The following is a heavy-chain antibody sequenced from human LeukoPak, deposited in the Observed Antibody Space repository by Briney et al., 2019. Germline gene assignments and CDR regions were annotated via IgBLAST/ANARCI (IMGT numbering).Heavy chain of an antibody. D-gene: IGHD3-22*01. V-gene: IGHV3-23*01. CDR1: GFTFSSYS. CDR2: ISGSGGST. CDR3: AKARNYYDSSGYVDY. J-gene: IGHJ3*01. Sequence: GGSLRLSCATSGFTFSSYSMNWVRQAPGKGLEWVSAISGSGGSTYYADSVKGRFTISRDNSKNTLYLQMNSLRAEDTAVYYCAKARNYYDSSGYVDYWGQGTMVTVSS.